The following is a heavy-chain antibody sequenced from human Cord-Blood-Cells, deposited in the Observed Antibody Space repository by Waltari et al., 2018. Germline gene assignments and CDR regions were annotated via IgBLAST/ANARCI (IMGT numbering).Heavy chain of an antibody. CDR1: GFTFSRYA. V-gene: IGHV3-30*04. CDR2: ISYDGSNK. Sequence: QVQLVESGGGVVQPGRSLRLSCAASGFTFSRYAMHWVRQAPGKGLEWVAVISYDGSNKYYADSVKGRFTISRDNSKNTLYLQMNSLRAEDTAVYYCAREGNWGGQGTLVTVSS. CDR3: AREGNW. J-gene: IGHJ4*02. D-gene: IGHD7-27*01.